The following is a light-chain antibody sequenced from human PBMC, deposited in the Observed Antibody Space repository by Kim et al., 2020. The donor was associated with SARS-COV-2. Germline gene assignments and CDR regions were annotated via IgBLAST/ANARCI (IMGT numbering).Light chain of an antibody. CDR2: GAS. V-gene: IGKV3-20*01. J-gene: IGKJ2*01. Sequence: SPGERGTLSCRASQSVSSSYLAWYQQKPGRAPRLLIYGASSRATDIPDRFSGSGSGTDFTLTISRVEPEDFAVYYCQVYGRSPMYTFGRGTKLEI. CDR1: QSVSSSY. CDR3: QVYGRSPMYT.